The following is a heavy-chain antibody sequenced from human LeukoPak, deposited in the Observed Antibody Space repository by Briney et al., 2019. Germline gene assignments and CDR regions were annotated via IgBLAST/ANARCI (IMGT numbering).Heavy chain of an antibody. CDR1: GGSISSGGYS. V-gene: IGHV4-30-2*01. J-gene: IGHJ5*02. CDR3: ARGRDYYGSGSYYTS. CDR2: IYHSGST. D-gene: IGHD3-10*01. Sequence: NPSETLSLTCAVSGGSISSGGYSWGWIRQPPGKGLEWIGYIYHSGSTYYNPSLKSRVTISVDRSKNQFSLKLSSVTAADTAVYYCARGRDYYGSGSYYTSWGQGTLVTVSS.